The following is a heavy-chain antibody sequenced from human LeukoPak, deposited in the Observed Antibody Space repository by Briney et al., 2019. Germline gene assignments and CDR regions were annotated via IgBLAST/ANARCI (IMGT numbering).Heavy chain of an antibody. CDR1: GCSISSYY. D-gene: IGHD4-17*01. Sequence: SETLSLTCTVSGCSISSYYWSWIRQPPGKGLEWIGYIYYSGSTNYNPSLKSRVTISVDTSKNQFSLKLSSVTAADTAVYYCASLTTVTTIVWGQGTLVTVSS. J-gene: IGHJ4*02. V-gene: IGHV4-59*01. CDR2: IYYSGST. CDR3: ASLTTVTTIV.